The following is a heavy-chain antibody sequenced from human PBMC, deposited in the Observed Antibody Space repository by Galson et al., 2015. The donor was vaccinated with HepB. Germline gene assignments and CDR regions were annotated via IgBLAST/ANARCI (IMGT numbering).Heavy chain of an antibody. CDR3: AKDGQLLYTGGAFDI. D-gene: IGHD2-2*01. CDR1: GFTFDDYA. V-gene: IGHV3-9*01. CDR2: ISWNSGSI. J-gene: IGHJ3*02. Sequence: SLRLSCAASGFTFDDYAMHWVRQAPGKGLEWVSGISWNSGSIGYADSVKGRFTISRDNAKNSLYLQVNSLRAEDTALYYCAKDGQLLYTGGAFDIWGQGTMVTVSS.